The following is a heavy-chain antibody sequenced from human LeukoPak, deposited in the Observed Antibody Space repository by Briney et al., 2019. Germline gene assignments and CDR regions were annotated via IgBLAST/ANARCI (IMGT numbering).Heavy chain of an antibody. CDR1: GGSISRYY. Sequence: SETLSLTCTVSGGSISRYYWTWIRQPPGKGLEWIGYIYYSGSTNYNPSLKSRVTISVDTSKNQFSLKLNSVTAADTAVYYCARHQKYYYDSSGYYDAFDIWGLGTMVTVSS. CDR2: IYYSGST. J-gene: IGHJ3*02. CDR3: ARHQKYYYDSSGYYDAFDI. V-gene: IGHV4-59*08. D-gene: IGHD3-22*01.